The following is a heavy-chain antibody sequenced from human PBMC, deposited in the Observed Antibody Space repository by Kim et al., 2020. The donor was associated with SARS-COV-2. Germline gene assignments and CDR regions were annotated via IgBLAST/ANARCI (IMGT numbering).Heavy chain of an antibody. CDR3: ARGAAGGGAFDI. Sequence: YYPGSVKGRFTISRENAKNSLYLQMNSLRAGDTAVYYCARGAAGGGAFDIWGQGTMVTVSS. J-gene: IGHJ3*02. V-gene: IGHV3-13*01. D-gene: IGHD3-16*01.